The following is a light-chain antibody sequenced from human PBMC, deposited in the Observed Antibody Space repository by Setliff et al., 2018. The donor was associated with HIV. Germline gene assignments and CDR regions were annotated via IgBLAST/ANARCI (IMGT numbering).Light chain of an antibody. CDR3: SAYAGSNNYGV. CDR2: QVT. V-gene: IGLV2-8*01. Sequence: QSALTQPASVSGSPGQSITISCTGTNSDVGGYNYVSWYQHHPGKAPKLIIYQVTKRPSGVPDRFSGSKSANTASLTVSGLQAEDEADYYCSAYAGSNNYGVFGTGTKVTVL. J-gene: IGLJ1*01. CDR1: NSDVGGYNY.